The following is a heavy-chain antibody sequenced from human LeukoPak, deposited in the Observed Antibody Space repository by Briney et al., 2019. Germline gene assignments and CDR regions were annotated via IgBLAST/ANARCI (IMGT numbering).Heavy chain of an antibody. CDR3: AREVGATKANWFDP. J-gene: IGHJ5*02. Sequence: NPGGSLRLSCAASGFTFSDYYMSWIRQAPGKGLEWVSYISSSGSTIYYADSVKGRFTISRDNAKNSLYLQMNSLRAEDTAVYYCAREVGATKANWFDPWGQGTLVTVSS. CDR2: ISSSGSTI. CDR1: GFTFSDYY. V-gene: IGHV3-11*01. D-gene: IGHD1-26*01.